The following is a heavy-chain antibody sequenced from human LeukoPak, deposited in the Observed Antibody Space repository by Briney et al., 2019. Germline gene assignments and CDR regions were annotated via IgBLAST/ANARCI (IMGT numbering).Heavy chain of an antibody. D-gene: IGHD6-19*01. V-gene: IGHV3-30*18. Sequence: GGSRRLSCAASGFSFSSYGMHWVRQAPGKGLEWVAVISYDGSNKFYADSVKGRFTISRDNSKNTLYLQMNSLRAEDTAVYYCAKLGYSSGWYDFQIDAFDFWGQGTMVTVSS. J-gene: IGHJ3*01. CDR3: AKLGYSSGWYDFQIDAFDF. CDR2: ISYDGSNK. CDR1: GFSFSSYG.